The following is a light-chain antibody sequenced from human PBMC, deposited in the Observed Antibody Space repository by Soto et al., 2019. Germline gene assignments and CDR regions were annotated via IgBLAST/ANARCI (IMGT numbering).Light chain of an antibody. J-gene: IGKJ2*01. CDR3: QQYNNWPLT. CDR1: QSVSNN. V-gene: IGKV3-15*01. CDR2: GAS. Sequence: EVLMTQSPATLSVSPGERATLSCRASQSVSNNLAWYQQKPGQAPRLLIYGASTRATGIPASFSGTGSGTEFILSIGSLQPEDFAVYYCQQYNNWPLTFGQGTKLEI.